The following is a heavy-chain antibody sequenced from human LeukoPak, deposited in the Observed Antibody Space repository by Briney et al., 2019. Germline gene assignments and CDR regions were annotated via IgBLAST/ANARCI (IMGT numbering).Heavy chain of an antibody. CDR2: IKQDGGEK. D-gene: IGHD2-15*01. CDR1: GFTFRSYW. Sequence: GGSLRLSCAASGFTFRSYWMTWVRQAPGKGLEWVANIKQDGGEKYYVDSVKGRFSIPRDNVKNSLYLQMNSLRAEDTAVYYCARDHYSGGMGVWGQGTAVTVSS. J-gene: IGHJ6*02. V-gene: IGHV3-7*04. CDR3: ARDHYSGGMGV.